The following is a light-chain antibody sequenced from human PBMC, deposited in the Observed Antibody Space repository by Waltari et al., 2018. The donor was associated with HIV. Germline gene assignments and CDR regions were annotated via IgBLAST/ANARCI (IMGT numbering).Light chain of an antibody. Sequence: QSALTQPRSVSGSPGQSVSISCTGIISDVGGNKYVSWYQQYPGKAPIPILSGVNNRPSGVPDRFSGSKSGNTASLTISVLQAEDEADYFCYSYAGTSVLFGGGTKLTVL. J-gene: IGLJ2*01. CDR3: YSYAGTSVL. CDR1: ISDVGGNKY. V-gene: IGLV2-11*01. CDR2: GVN.